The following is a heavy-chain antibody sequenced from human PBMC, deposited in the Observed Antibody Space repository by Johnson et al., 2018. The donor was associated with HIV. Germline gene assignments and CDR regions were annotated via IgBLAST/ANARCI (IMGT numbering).Heavy chain of an antibody. D-gene: IGHD3-22*01. CDR3: ARGRPNYYDSSGRYVPVAFDI. J-gene: IGHJ3*02. CDR2: IKQDGSEK. V-gene: IGHV3-7*05. CDR1: GFTFSNYW. Sequence: VQLVESGGGLVQPGGSLRLSCAASGFTFSNYWMTWVRQAPGKGLEWVANIKQDGSEKYYVDSMKGRLTISRDNAKNSLYLQMNSLRAEDTAVYYCARGRPNYYDSSGRYVPVAFDIWGQGTMVTVSS.